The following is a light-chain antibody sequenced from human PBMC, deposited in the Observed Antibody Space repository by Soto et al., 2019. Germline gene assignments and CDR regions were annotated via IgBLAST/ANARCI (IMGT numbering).Light chain of an antibody. Sequence: QSVLTQPDSVPGSPGESITISCTGTNTDIGGYNYVSWYQQHPGKAPKLVIYDVSSRPSGVSSRFSGSKSGYTASLTISGLQAEDDAHYYCSSYRTYRNLEVFGTGTKVTVL. CDR3: SSYRTYRNLEV. V-gene: IGLV2-14*03. CDR2: DVS. J-gene: IGLJ1*01. CDR1: NTDIGGYNY.